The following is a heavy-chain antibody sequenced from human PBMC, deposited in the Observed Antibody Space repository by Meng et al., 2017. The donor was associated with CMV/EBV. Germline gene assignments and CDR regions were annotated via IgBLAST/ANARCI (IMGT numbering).Heavy chain of an antibody. CDR2: ISSSSSYI. Sequence: GESLKISCAASGFTFSDYYMSWIRQAPGKGLEWVSYISSSSSYIYYADSVKGRFTISRDNAKNSLYLQMNSLRAEDTAVYYCARDDRSGSYYDYYYYGMDVWGQGTTVTVSS. J-gene: IGHJ6*02. V-gene: IGHV3-11*06. CDR3: ARDDRSGSYYDYYYYGMDV. CDR1: GFTFSDYY. D-gene: IGHD1-26*01.